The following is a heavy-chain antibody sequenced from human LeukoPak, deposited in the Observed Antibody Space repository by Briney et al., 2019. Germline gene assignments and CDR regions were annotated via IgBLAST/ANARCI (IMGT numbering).Heavy chain of an antibody. CDR1: GGSFSGYY. CDR3: ARGPHYDFWSGEIDHYYGMDV. V-gene: IGHV4-34*01. Sequence: NPSETLSLTCAVYGGSFSGYYWSWIRQPPGKGLEWIGEINHSGSTNYNPSLKSRVTISVDTSKNQFSLKLSSVTAADTAVYYCARGPHYDFWSGEIDHYYGMDVWGQGTTVTVSS. J-gene: IGHJ6*02. CDR2: INHSGST. D-gene: IGHD3-3*01.